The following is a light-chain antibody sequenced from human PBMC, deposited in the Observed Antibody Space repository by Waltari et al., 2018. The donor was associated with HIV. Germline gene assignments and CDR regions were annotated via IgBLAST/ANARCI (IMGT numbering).Light chain of an antibody. CDR1: QTINNY. CDR3: QQRGDWPPFT. Sequence: EIVLTQSPATLSLSPGERATLSCRASQTINNYLAWFQQKPGQPPRLLIYGASNRATGIPARFSVSGSGTDFTLTISSLEPEDFAVYYCQQRGDWPPFTFGGGTKVEIK. J-gene: IGKJ4*01. CDR2: GAS. V-gene: IGKV3-11*01.